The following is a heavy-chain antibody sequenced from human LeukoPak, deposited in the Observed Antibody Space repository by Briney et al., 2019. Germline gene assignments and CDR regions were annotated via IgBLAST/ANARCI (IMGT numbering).Heavy chain of an antibody. Sequence: SETLSLTCTVSGVSISSYYWSWIRQPPGKGLEWIRHISYSGSTKYNPSLKSRVTISVDTSKNQFSLKLSSVTAADTAVYYCARQVVGILSWGQGTLVTVSS. V-gene: IGHV4-59*01. CDR1: GVSISSYY. D-gene: IGHD2-15*01. CDR3: ARQVVGILS. CDR2: ISYSGST. J-gene: IGHJ4*02.